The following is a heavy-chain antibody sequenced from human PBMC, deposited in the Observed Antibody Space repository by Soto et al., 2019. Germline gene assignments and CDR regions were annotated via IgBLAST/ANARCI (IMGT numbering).Heavy chain of an antibody. CDR3: ASGRGVVTPHHNNCFDP. CDR1: GGSFSSYY. J-gene: IGHJ5*02. Sequence: QVQLQQWGAGLLKPSETLSLTCVVYGGSFSSYYWSWIRQPPGKGLEWIGEINHSGSTNYNPSLKSRVTISVDTSKNQFSLKLSSVTAADTAVYYCASGRGVVTPHHNNCFDPWGQGTLVTVSS. CDR2: INHSGST. V-gene: IGHV4-34*01. D-gene: IGHD2-21*02.